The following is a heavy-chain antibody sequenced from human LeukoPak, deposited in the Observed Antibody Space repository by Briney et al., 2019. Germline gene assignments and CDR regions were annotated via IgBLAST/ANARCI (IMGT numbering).Heavy chain of an antibody. V-gene: IGHV3-74*01. CDR3: ARALGSSSDY. D-gene: IGHD3-10*01. CDR2: TNDDGSTT. Sequence: GGSLRLSCAASGFTFSSYWMHWVRQAPGKGLVWVSRTNDDGSTTNYADSVKDRFTISRDNAKNTLYLQMNSLRAEDTAVYYCARALGSSSDYWGQGTLVTVSS. CDR1: GFTFSSYW. J-gene: IGHJ4*02.